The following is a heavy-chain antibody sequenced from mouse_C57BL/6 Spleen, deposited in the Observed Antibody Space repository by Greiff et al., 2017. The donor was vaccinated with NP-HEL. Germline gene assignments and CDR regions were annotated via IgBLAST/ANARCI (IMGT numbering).Heavy chain of an antibody. V-gene: IGHV1-15*01. D-gene: IGHD4-1*01. Sequence: VQLQQSGAELVRPGASVTLSCKASGYTFTDYEMHWVKQTPVHGLEWIGAIDPETGGTAYNQKFKGKAILTADKSSSTSYMEPLSLTSDDSAVYYCTRSGLGDYWGQGTTLTVSS. CDR2: IDPETGGT. CDR1: GYTFTDYE. CDR3: TRSGLGDY. J-gene: IGHJ2*01.